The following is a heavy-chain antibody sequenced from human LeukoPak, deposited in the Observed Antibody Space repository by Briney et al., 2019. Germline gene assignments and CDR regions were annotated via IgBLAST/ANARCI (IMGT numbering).Heavy chain of an antibody. Sequence: PGGSLRLSCSASGFTFRNFAISWVRQAPGKGLEWVSSIGGGDTHYADSVKGRFTISRDDSRSTVDLQMSSLRAEDTAVYYCAKDGQSFNSMYDSFDSWGQGTLVTVSS. CDR1: GFTFRNFA. CDR2: IGGGDT. V-gene: IGHV3-23*01. J-gene: IGHJ4*02. D-gene: IGHD2-8*01. CDR3: AKDGQSFNSMYDSFDS.